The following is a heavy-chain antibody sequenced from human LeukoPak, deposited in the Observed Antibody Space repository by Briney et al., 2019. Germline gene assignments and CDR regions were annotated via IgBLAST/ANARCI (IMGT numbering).Heavy chain of an antibody. D-gene: IGHD5-24*01. CDR2: IQQDGGQK. J-gene: IGHJ4*02. CDR1: GFTFSRFW. V-gene: IGHV3-7*05. CDR3: ARASNPWLQLS. Sequence: GGSLRLSCAASGFTFSRFWMSWVRQAPGKGLEWVANIQQDGGQKRYADSVRGRFTVSRDNAQTSLYLHMNSLRAEDTAVYYCARASNPWLQLSWGQGTLVTVSS.